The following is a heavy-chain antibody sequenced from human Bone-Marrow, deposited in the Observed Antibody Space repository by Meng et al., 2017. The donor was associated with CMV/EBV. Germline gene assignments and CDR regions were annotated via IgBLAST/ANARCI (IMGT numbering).Heavy chain of an antibody. CDR3: ARDTYGLPLPGVNFDY. J-gene: IGHJ4*02. CDR2: IKEDGSER. CDR1: GFTLSNYW. Sequence: GESLKISCAASGFTLSNYWMTWVRQAPGMGLEWVANIKEDGSERYYVDSVRGRFRISRDNTQNSLSLQMNSLRAEDAAVYYCARDTYGLPLPGVNFDYWGQGALVTVSS. V-gene: IGHV3-7*01. D-gene: IGHD3-10*01.